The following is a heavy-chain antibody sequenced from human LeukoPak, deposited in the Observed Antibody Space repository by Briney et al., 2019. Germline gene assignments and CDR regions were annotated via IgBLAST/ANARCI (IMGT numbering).Heavy chain of an antibody. CDR2: ISSTSSYI. J-gene: IGHJ6*04. V-gene: IGHV3-21*01. CDR1: GFTFSSYT. D-gene: IGHD3-10*02. CDR3: AELGITMIGGV. Sequence: GGSLRLSCVGSGFTFSSYTLNWVRQAPGKGLEWVSSISSTSSYIHFSDSVKGRFTISRDNAKNSLYLQMNSLRAEDTAVYYCAELGITMIGGVWGKGTTVTISS.